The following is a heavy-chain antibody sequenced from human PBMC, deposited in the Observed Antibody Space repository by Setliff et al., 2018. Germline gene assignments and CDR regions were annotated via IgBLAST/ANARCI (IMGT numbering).Heavy chain of an antibody. Sequence: SETLSLTCTVSGASVSGNSYYWGWIRQPPGKGLEWIASTYYSGNTYYNPSLKSRVTISVDTSKNQFSPKLTSVTAADTAVYYCARAPRYFDPTGSYFDFWGQGTLVTVSS. V-gene: IGHV4-39*07. CDR1: GASVSGNSYY. D-gene: IGHD3-22*01. CDR3: ARAPRYFDPTGSYFDF. CDR2: TYYSGNT. J-gene: IGHJ4*02.